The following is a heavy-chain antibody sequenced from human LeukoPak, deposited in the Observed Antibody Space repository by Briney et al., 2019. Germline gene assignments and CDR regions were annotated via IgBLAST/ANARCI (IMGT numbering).Heavy chain of an antibody. J-gene: IGHJ3*02. CDR3: ARVYYDSSGSPYAFDI. CDR1: AGTFSSYA. V-gene: IGHV1-69*04. Sequence: GASVKVSFKSSAGTFSSYAISWVRQAPGQGLEWMGRIIPILGIANYAQKLQGRGTSTPYKSTSTAYMELSSLRSEDTAVYYCARVYYDSSGSPYAFDIWGQGTMVTVSS. D-gene: IGHD3-22*01. CDR2: IIPILGIA.